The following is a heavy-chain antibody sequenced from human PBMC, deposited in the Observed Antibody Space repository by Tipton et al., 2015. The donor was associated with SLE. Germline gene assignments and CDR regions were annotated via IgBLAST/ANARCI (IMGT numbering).Heavy chain of an antibody. V-gene: IGHV4-38-2*01. D-gene: IGHD2-21*01. CDR1: GYSISSGYY. CDR3: AVNVVVKVQVDY. J-gene: IGHJ4*02. Sequence: TLSLTCAVSGYSISSGYYWGWIRQPPGKGLEWIGNIYLSGTTYYNPSLESRVTISVDTSKNQFSLKLTSVTAADTAVYYCAVNVVVKVQVDYWGPGALVTVSS. CDR2: IYLSGTT.